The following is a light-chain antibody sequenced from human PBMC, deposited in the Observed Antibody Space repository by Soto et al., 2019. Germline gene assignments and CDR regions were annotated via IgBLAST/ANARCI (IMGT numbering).Light chain of an antibody. V-gene: IGLV2-8*01. J-gene: IGLJ2*01. CDR1: SSDVGGYNY. CDR2: EVS. CDR3: SSYAGSNNPVV. Sequence: QSALTQPPSASGSPGQSVTISCTGTSSDVGGYNYVSWYQLHPGKAPKLMIYEVSKRPSGVPDRFSGSKSGNTASLTVSGLQAEDEAAYHCSSYAGSNNPVVFGGGTKLTVL.